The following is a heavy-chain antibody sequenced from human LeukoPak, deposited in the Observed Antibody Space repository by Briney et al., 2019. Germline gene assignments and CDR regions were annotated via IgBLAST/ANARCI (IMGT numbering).Heavy chain of an antibody. CDR2: ISAYNGNT. V-gene: IGHV1-18*01. D-gene: IGHD3-10*01. CDR3: ARDVLGGAGYYGSGSTFDY. J-gene: IGHJ4*02. CDR1: GYTFTSYG. Sequence: ASVKVSCKASGYTFTSYGISWVRQAPGQGLEWMGWISAYNGNTNYAQKLQGRVTMTTDTSTSTAYMELRSLRSDDTAVYYCARDVLGGAGYYGSGSTFDYWGQGTLVTVSS.